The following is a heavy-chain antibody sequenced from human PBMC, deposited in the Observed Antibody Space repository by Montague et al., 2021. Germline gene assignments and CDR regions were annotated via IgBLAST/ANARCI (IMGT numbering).Heavy chain of an antibody. CDR3: ARGSGRVFDYVRETHRSARFDN. CDR2: ISHSGDT. V-gene: IGHV4-34*01. CDR1: GGSFSSYY. D-gene: IGHD3-16*02. J-gene: IGHJ4*02. Sequence: SETLSLTCAVSGGSFSSYYWYWIRQPPGKGQEWIGEISHSGDTEYNPSLKSRISLSVETSKNQFSLNLTSLTAADTAEYYCARGSGRVFDYVRETHRSARFDNWGQGTLVTVSS.